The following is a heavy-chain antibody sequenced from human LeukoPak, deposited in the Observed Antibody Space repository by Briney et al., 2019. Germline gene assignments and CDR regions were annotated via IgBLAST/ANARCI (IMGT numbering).Heavy chain of an antibody. CDR2: INQYGSEK. V-gene: IGHV3-7*03. CDR1: GFAFSDYW. Sequence: PGGSLRLSCAASGFAFSDYWMNWVRQAPGKGLEWVANINQYGSEKYYVDSVKGRFTVSRDNAQNSFFLQMNSLRVEDTAVYYCARKRNSYFDYWGQGTLVIVSS. J-gene: IGHJ4*02. D-gene: IGHD1-1*01. CDR3: ARKRNSYFDY.